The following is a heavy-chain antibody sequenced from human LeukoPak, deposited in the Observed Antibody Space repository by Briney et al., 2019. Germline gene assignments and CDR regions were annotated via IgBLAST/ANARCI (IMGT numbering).Heavy chain of an antibody. Sequence: ASVKVSCKACGYTFTGYYMHWVRQAPGQGLEWMGWINPNSGGTNYAQKFQGRVTMTRDTSISTAYMELSRLRSDDTAVYYCARGDHSSSWYLDWFDPWGQGTLVTVSS. V-gene: IGHV1-2*02. D-gene: IGHD6-13*01. CDR3: ARGDHSSSWYLDWFDP. CDR1: GYTFTGYY. CDR2: INPNSGGT. J-gene: IGHJ5*02.